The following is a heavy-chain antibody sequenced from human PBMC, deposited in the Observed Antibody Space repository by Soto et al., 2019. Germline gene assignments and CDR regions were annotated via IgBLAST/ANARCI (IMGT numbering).Heavy chain of an antibody. CDR2: INHSGST. CDR3: AREKDYYDSSGYYYENGMDV. D-gene: IGHD3-22*01. V-gene: IGHV4-34*01. J-gene: IGHJ6*02. CDR1: GGSFSCYY. Sequence: SETLSLTCAVYGGSFSCYYWSWIRQPPGKGLEWIGEINHSGSTNYNPSLKSRVTISVDTSKNQFSLKLSSVTAADTAVYYCAREKDYYDSSGYYYENGMDVWGQGTTVTVSS.